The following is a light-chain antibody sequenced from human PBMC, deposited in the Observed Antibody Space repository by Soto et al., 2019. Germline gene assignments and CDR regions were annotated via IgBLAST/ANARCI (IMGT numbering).Light chain of an antibody. V-gene: IGKV1-5*01. CDR1: QSISSW. Sequence: DIQMTQSPSTLSASVGDRVTITCRASQSISSWLAWYQQKPGKAPKLLIYDAASLESGVPSRFSGSGSGTEFTLPISSLQPDDFATYYCQQYNSYSAFGKGTKVEIK. CDR2: DAA. J-gene: IGKJ1*01. CDR3: QQYNSYSA.